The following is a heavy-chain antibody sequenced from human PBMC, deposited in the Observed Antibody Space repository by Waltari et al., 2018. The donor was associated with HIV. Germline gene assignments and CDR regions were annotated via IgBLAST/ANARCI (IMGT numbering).Heavy chain of an antibody. V-gene: IGHV5-51*03. J-gene: IGHJ4*02. CDR3: ATSRSTYYDTGGYFDY. Sequence: EVQLVQSGAEVKKPGESLKIPCKASGYSFTNYWTGWVRQMPGKGLEWMGIIYPGDSDTRYSPSFQGQVTISADKSISTAYLQWSSLKASDTAMYYCATSRSTYYDTGGYFDYWGQGTLVTVSS. D-gene: IGHD3-22*01. CDR1: GYSFTNYW. CDR2: IYPGDSDT.